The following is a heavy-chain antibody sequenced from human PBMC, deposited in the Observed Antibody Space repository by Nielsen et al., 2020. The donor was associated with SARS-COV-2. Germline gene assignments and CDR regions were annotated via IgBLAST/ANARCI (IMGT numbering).Heavy chain of an antibody. D-gene: IGHD4-23*01. CDR3: ARAHGGSYYYGMDV. Sequence: GGSLRLSYAASGFTFDDYAMHWVRQAPGKGLEWVSGISWNSGSIGYADSVKGRFTISRDNSKNTLYLQMNSLRAEDTAVYYCARAHGGSYYYGMDVWGQGTTVTVSS. CDR1: GFTFDDYA. J-gene: IGHJ6*02. V-gene: IGHV3-9*01. CDR2: ISWNSGSI.